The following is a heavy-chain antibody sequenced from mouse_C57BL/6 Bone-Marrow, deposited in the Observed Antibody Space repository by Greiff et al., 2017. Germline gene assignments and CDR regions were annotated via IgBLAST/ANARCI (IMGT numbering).Heavy chain of an antibody. CDR2: IRLKSDNYAT. CDR1: GFTFSNYW. V-gene: IGHV6-3*01. CDR3: TRSGYRGY. J-gene: IGHJ2*01. D-gene: IGHD3-2*02. Sequence: EVKLQESGGGLVQPGGSMKLSCVASGFTFSNYWMNWVRQSPEKGLEWVAQIRLKSDNYATNYAESVKGRFTISRDDSKSSVYLQMNNLSAEDTEIYYCTRSGYRGYWGQGTTLTVSS.